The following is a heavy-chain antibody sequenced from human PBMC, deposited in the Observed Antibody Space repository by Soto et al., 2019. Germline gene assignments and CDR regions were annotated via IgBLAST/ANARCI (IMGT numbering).Heavy chain of an antibody. CDR1: GFTFSIYS. J-gene: IGHJ4*02. CDR2: ISSTSSHI. CDR3: AKVPYYDILTGSSFLDY. D-gene: IGHD3-9*01. Sequence: GGSLRLSCAASGFTFSIYSMNWVRQAPGKGLEWVSAISSTSSHIYYADSVKGRFTISRDNAMNSLYLQMNSLRAEDTAVYYCAKVPYYDILTGSSFLDYRAQGTLVTVSS. V-gene: IGHV3-21*04.